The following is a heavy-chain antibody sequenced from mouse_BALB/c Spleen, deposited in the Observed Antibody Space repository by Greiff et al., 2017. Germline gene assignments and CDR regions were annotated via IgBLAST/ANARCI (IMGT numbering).Heavy chain of an antibody. J-gene: IGHJ2*01. D-gene: IGHD2-2*01. Sequence: QVQLQQSGAELAKPGASVKMSCKASGYTFTSYWMHWVKQRPGQGLEWIGYINPSTGYAEYNQKFKDKATLTADKSSSTAYMQLSSLTSEDSAVYYCARGGLHYYFDYWGQGTTLTVSS. CDR1: GYTFTSYW. CDR3: ARGGLHYYFDY. V-gene: IGHV1-7*01. CDR2: INPSTGYA.